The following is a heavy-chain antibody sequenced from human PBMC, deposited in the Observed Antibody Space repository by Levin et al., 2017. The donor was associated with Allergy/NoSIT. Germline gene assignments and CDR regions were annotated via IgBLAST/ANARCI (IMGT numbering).Heavy chain of an antibody. CDR1: DFAFSSYA. V-gene: IGHV3-23*01. J-gene: IGHJ4*02. CDR3: AKDDMTTGTGRSFDY. CDR2: VSGSGRRT. D-gene: IGHD4-17*01. Sequence: ETLSLTCAASDFAFSSYAMSWVRQAPGKGLEWVSGVSGSGRRTYYADSVKGRFTISRDNSKNTLYLQMNSLRVEDTAMYYCAKDDMTTGTGRSFDYWGQGTLVTVSS.